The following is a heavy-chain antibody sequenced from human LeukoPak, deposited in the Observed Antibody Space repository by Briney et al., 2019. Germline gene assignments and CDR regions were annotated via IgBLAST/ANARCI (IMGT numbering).Heavy chain of an antibody. J-gene: IGHJ3*02. CDR3: ARARLRTVGTTGNAFDI. D-gene: IGHD2-8*02. CDR1: GGSLSSTNYY. V-gene: IGHV4-39*07. CDR2: IYHSGST. Sequence: SETLALTCTVSGGSLSSTNYYWGWIRQPPGTGLEWIGSIYHSGSTQYNASLKKRVAMSVDTSKNQFSLKLSSVTAAETAVYYCARARLRTVGTTGNAFDIWGQGTMVTVSS.